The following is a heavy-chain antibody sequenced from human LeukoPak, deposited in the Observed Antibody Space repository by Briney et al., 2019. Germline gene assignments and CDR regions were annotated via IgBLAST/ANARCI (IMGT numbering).Heavy chain of an antibody. V-gene: IGHV3-21*01. J-gene: IGHJ4*02. Sequence: GGSLRLSCTTSGFNFQSYHMNWVRQAPGKGPEWVSSISSTSTSMFYADSVKGRFTISRDDAKNSLYLQMNSLRAEDTALYFCARDSSRHSTRPIDYWGQGILVTVSS. CDR2: ISSTSTSM. D-gene: IGHD2-2*01. CDR1: GFNFQSYH. CDR3: ARDSSRHSTRPIDY.